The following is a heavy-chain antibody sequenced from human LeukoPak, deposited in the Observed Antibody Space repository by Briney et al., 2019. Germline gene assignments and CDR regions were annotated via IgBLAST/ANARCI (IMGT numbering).Heavy chain of an antibody. J-gene: IGHJ6*03. V-gene: IGHV3-53*01. CDR2: IYSGGST. D-gene: IGHD3-10*01. Sequence: GGSLGLSCAASGFTVSSNYMSWVRQAPRKGLEWVSVIYSGGSTYYADSVKGRFTISRDNSKNTLYLQMNSLRAEDTAVYYCASGSGSYRTPYYYMDVWGTGTTVTVSS. CDR3: ASGSGSYRTPYYYMDV. CDR1: GFTVSSNY.